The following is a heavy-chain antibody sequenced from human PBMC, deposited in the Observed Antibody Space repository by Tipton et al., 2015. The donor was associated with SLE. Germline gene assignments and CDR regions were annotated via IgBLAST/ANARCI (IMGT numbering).Heavy chain of an antibody. CDR1: GGPFSGYY. CDR3: ASGGYGGNFLGWFDP. CDR2: INDSGTT. D-gene: IGHD4-23*01. J-gene: IGHJ5*02. Sequence: GLVKPSETLSLTCAVYGGPFSGYYWNWIRQPPGKGLEWIGEINDSGTTNYIPSLKSRATISLDTSKNQFSLKLTSVTAADTAFYYCASGGYGGNFLGWFDPWGQGTLVTVSS. V-gene: IGHV4-34*01.